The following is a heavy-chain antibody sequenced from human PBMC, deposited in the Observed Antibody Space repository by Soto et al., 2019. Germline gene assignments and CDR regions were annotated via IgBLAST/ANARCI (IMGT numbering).Heavy chain of an antibody. J-gene: IGHJ4*02. V-gene: IGHV3-23*01. D-gene: IGHD6-19*01. CDR2: IPGSGYTA. Sequence: PGGSLRLSCTVSGLTFDKYAMSWVRQAPGKELQWVSAIPGSGYTAYYADSVKGRFTISRDNSQNTLHLQMHSLRAEDTAVYYCAKDLRSSGWYTSSCDYWGQGTLVTVSS. CDR1: GLTFDKYA. CDR3: AKDLRSSGWYTSSCDY.